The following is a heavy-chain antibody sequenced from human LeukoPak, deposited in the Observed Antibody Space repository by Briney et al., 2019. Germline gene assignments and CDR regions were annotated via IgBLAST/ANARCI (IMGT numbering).Heavy chain of an antibody. CDR3: ARDDDYYDSSGFDP. V-gene: IGHV4-31*03. CDR2: IYYSGST. D-gene: IGHD3-22*01. J-gene: IGHJ5*02. CDR1: GGSISSGGYY. Sequence: SETLSLTCPVSGGSISSGGYYWSWIRQHPGKGLEWIGYIYYSGSTYYNPSLKSRVTISVDTSKNQFSLKLSSVTAADTAVYYCARDDDYYDSSGFDPWGQGTLVTVSS.